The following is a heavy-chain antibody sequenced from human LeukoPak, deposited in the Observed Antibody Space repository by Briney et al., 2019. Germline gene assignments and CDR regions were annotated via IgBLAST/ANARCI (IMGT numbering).Heavy chain of an antibody. CDR3: AILSYYDSRGAQDDAFDI. J-gene: IGHJ3*02. CDR2: ISWNSGSI. V-gene: IGHV3-9*01. CDR1: GFTFDGYA. Sequence: PGGSLRLSCAATGFTFDGYAMHWVRQAPGKGLEWVSGISWNSGSIGYADSVKGRFTISRDNAKNSLYLQMNSLRAEDTALYYCAILSYYDSRGAQDDAFDIWGQGTMVTVSS. D-gene: IGHD3-22*01.